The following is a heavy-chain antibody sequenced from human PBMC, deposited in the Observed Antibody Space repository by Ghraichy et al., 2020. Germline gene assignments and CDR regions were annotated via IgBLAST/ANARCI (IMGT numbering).Heavy chain of an antibody. J-gene: IGHJ4*02. CDR2: IYYSGST. V-gene: IGHV4-59*01. CDR1: GGSISSYY. CDR3: ARSFTYYYDSSGYPTFDY. D-gene: IGHD3-22*01. Sequence: SETLSLTCTVSGGSISSYYWSWIRQPPGKGLEWIGYIYYSGSTNYNPSLKSRVTISVDTSKNHFSLKLSSVTAADTAVYYCARSFTYYYDSSGYPTFDYSGQGKMVTFSS.